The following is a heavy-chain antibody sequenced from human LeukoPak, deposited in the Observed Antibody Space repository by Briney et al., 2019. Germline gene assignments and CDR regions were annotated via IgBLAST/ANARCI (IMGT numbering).Heavy chain of an antibody. CDR2: IHSSGST. V-gene: IGHV4-61*01. CDR3: ATGSGNHYNWAFDY. D-gene: IGHD3-10*01. J-gene: IGHJ4*02. CDR1: GFSVSSGLY. Sequence: NASETLSHTYSVSGFSVSSGLYWSWIRQPPGRGLEWIGYIHSSGSTNFNPSLKSRVTISEDTSKNQFSLRLSSVTAADTAVYYCATGSGNHYNWAFDYPVQGALLSVSS.